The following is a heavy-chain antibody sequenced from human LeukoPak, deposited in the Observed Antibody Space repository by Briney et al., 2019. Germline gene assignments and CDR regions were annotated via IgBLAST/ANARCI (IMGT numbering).Heavy chain of an antibody. CDR2: IYYSGST. D-gene: IGHD5-24*01. Sequence: SETLSLTCTVSGGSISSGDYYWSWIRQPPGKGLGWIGYIYYSGSTYYNPSLKSRVTISVDTSKNQFSLKLSSVTAADTAVYYCAREEMGTYYYGMDVWGQGTTVTVSS. V-gene: IGHV4-30-4*01. CDR3: AREEMGTYYYGMDV. CDR1: GGSISSGDYY. J-gene: IGHJ6*02.